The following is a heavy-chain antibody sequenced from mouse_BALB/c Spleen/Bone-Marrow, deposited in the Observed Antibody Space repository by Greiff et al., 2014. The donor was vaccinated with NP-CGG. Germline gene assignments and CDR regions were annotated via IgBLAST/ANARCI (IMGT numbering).Heavy chain of an antibody. CDR1: GYSITSGYY. V-gene: IGHV3-6*02. D-gene: IGHD2-1*01. CDR2: ISFDSNN. CDR3: ARGGGNYWYFDV. Sequence: EVKLLESGPGLVKPSQSLSLTCSVTGYSITSGYYWNWIRQFPGNKLEWMGYISFDSNNNYNPSLKNRISITRDTSKNQFFLKLNSVTTEDTATHYCARGGGNYWYFDVWGAGTTVIVSS. J-gene: IGHJ1*01.